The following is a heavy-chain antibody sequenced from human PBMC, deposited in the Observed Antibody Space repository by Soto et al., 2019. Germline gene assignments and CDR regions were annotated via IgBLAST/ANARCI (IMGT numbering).Heavy chain of an antibody. Sequence: PGGSLRLSCVASGFDFRNYAMPWLSQSPGKGPEWLAITSDDGDIQYYADSVKGRFTISRDNAKNTLFLQMTSLITEDAAVYFCAGAVETAMDALDYGGQGTQVTVSS. J-gene: IGHJ4*02. D-gene: IGHD5-18*01. CDR1: GFDFRNYA. CDR2: TSDDGDIQ. CDR3: AGAVETAMDALDY. V-gene: IGHV3-30-3*01.